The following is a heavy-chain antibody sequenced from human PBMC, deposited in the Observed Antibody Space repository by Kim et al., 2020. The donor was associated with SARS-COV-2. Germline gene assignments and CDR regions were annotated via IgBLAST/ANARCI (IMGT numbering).Heavy chain of an antibody. CDR3: ARDGDHNYDILTGYYDYYYYYMDG. D-gene: IGHD3-9*01. CDR2: ISSSSSYI. J-gene: IGHJ6*03. V-gene: IGHV3-21*01. Sequence: GGSLRLSCAASGFTFSSYSMNWVRQAPGKGLEWVSSISSSSSYIYYADSVKGRFTISRDNAKNSLYLQMNSLRAEDTAVYYCARDGDHNYDILTGYYDYYYYYMDGWGKGTTVTVSS. CDR1: GFTFSSYS.